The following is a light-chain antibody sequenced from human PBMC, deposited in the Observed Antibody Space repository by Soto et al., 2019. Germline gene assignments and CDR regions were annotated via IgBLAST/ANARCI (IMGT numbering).Light chain of an antibody. CDR1: HSVSSH. V-gene: IGKV3-11*01. CDR3: QQRADWWT. Sequence: IVVTQSPATLSLSPGERATLSCRASHSVSSHLAWYQQKPGQAPRLLIDDASNRATGIPARFSGSGSGTDFTLTISSLEPEDSAVYYCQQRADWWTFGQGTKVDI. CDR2: DAS. J-gene: IGKJ1*01.